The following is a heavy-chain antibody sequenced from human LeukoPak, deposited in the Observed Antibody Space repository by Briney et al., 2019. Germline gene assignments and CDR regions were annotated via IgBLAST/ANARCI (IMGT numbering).Heavy chain of an antibody. V-gene: IGHV4-59*01. J-gene: IGHJ4*02. Sequence: PSETLSLTCTVSGGSISSYYWSWIRQPPGKGLEWIGYIYYSGSTNYNPSLKSRVTISVDTSKNQFSLKLSSVTAADTAVYYCASGWLQEFDYWGQGTLVTVSS. CDR1: GGSISSYY. D-gene: IGHD5-24*01. CDR3: ASGWLQEFDY. CDR2: IYYSGST.